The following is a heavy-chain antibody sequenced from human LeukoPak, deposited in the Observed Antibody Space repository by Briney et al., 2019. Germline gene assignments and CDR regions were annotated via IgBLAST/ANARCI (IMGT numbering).Heavy chain of an antibody. CDR2: INPKNAAT. CDR1: GYTFTGYY. CDR3: ARTLYIASAPGGFDY. D-gene: IGHD3-16*01. V-gene: IGHV1-2*02. Sequence: ASVKVSCKASGYTFTGYYIHWVRQAPGQGLEWMGWINPKNAATNYAQKFQGRVTMTRDTSTGTVYMEVNALRSDDTAVYYCARTLYIASAPGGFDYWDQGTLVTVSS. J-gene: IGHJ4*02.